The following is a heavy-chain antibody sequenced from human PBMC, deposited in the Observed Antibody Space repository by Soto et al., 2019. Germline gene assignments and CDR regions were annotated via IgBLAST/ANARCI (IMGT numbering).Heavy chain of an antibody. CDR2: INHSGST. CDR3: AGNIVATISPFDY. CDR1: GESFSGYY. Sequence: QVQLQQWGAGLLKPSETLSLTCAVYGESFSGYYWSWIRQPPGKGLEWIGEINHSGSTNYNPSLKSRVTMSVDTSKNQVSLKLSSVTAADTAVYYCAGNIVATISPFDYWGQGTLVTVSS. V-gene: IGHV4-34*01. J-gene: IGHJ4*02. D-gene: IGHD5-12*01.